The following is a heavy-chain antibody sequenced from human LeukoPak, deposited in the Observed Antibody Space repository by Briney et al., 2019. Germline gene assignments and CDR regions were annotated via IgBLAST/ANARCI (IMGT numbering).Heavy chain of an antibody. CDR1: GLPIADFA. CDR3: AKESGKFDY. CDR2: ISGDGVST. Sequence: SGGSLRFSCVASGLPIADFAMHWVRQAPGKGLEWVSLISGDGVSTFYADSVKGRFSISRDNSKNSLYLEMNSLRTEDAAMYYCAKESGKFDYWGQGTLVAVSS. V-gene: IGHV3-43*02. J-gene: IGHJ4*02.